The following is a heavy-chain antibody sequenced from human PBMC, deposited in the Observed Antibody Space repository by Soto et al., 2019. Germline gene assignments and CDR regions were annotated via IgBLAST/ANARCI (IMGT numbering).Heavy chain of an antibody. CDR1: GGSLNSADYF. CDR3: ARDADYGGSRGGMDV. D-gene: IGHD4-17*01. CDR2: IYYSGST. V-gene: IGHV4-31*03. Sequence: EESGPGLVKPSETLSLICTVSGGSLNSADYFWSWIRHHPENGLEWIGYIYYSGSTRYNPSFKTRATLSIDTSKNQFSLRLKSVTVADTAVYFCARDADYGGSRGGMDVWGRGTTVIVSS. J-gene: IGHJ6*02.